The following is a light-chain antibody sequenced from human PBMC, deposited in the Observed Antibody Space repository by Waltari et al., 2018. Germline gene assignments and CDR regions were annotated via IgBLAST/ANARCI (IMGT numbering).Light chain of an antibody. V-gene: IGLV2-14*03. CDR1: SSDVGGYTY. CDR2: DVT. J-gene: IGLJ3*02. Sequence: QSALTQPASVSGSPGQSITISCTGTSSDVGGYTYVSWYQQHPGKAPKLMIYDVTTRPSGLSKRFSGSKSGNTASLTISGRQAEDEADYYCSSYASSSTWVFGGGTKLTVL. CDR3: SSYASSSTWV.